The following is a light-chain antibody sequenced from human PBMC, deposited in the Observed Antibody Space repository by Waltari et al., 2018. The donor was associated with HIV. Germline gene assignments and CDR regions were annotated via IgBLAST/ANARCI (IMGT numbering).Light chain of an antibody. V-gene: IGLV1-44*01. J-gene: IGLJ1*01. Sequence: QSVLAQPPSVSGAPGQRVTISCSGSGSNIRSNYVNWYQQLPVTAPRVLIYNDDQRSSGVPARFSGSKAGTTASLAICGLQSEDEADYYCAAWDDTLKVYVFGTGTKVTVL. CDR1: GSNIRSNY. CDR3: AAWDDTLKVYV. CDR2: NDD.